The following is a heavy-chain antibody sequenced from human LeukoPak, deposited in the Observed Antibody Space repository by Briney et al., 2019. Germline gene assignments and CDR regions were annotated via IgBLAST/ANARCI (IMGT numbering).Heavy chain of an antibody. CDR1: GFTFSSYA. V-gene: IGHV3-23*01. Sequence: GGSLRLSCAASGFTFSSYAMSWVRQAPGKGLEWVSAISGSGGGTYYADSVKGRFTISRDNSKNTLYLQMNSLRAEDTAVYYCAKDVRYCSGGSCYWGQGTLVTVSS. J-gene: IGHJ4*02. D-gene: IGHD2-15*01. CDR3: AKDVRYCSGGSCY. CDR2: ISGSGGGT.